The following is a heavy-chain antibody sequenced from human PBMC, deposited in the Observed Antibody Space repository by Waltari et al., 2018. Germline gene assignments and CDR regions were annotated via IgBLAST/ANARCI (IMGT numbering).Heavy chain of an antibody. CDR2: IYSGGST. V-gene: IGHV3-23*03. Sequence: EVQLLESGGGLVQPGGSLRLSCAASGFTFSSYAMSWVRQAPGKGLEWVSVIYSGGSTYYADSLKGRFTISRDNSKNTLYLQMNSLRAEDTAVYYCAKSRVGAIRGPFDYWGQGTLVTVSS. J-gene: IGHJ4*02. CDR3: AKSRVGAIRGPFDY. CDR1: GFTFSSYA. D-gene: IGHD1-26*01.